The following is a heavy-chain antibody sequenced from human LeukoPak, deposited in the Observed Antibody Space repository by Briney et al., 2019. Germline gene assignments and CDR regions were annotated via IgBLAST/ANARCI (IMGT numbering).Heavy chain of an antibody. D-gene: IGHD2-15*01. J-gene: IGHJ3*02. Sequence: SETLSLTCTVSGGSINNYYWSWIRQPAGKGLEWIGRIYTRGSTNYNPSLKSRVTMSVDTSKNQFSLKLSSVTAADTAVYYRARGRYCSADICSGGDAFDIWGQGTMVSVSS. CDR3: ARGRYCSADICSGGDAFDI. V-gene: IGHV4-4*07. CDR1: GGSINNYY. CDR2: IYTRGST.